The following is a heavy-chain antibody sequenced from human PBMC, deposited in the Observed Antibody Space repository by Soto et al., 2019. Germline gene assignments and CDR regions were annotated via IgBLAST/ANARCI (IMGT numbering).Heavy chain of an antibody. Sequence: QVQLQQWGAGLLKPSETLSLTCAVYGGSFSGYYWSWIRQPPGKGLEWIGEVNHSGSTTYNSSLRSRVTISGDTASNRCSLRLTSATAADTAVYFCAGTGPTYGFDVWGQGTLVSVSS. CDR3: AGTGPTYGFDV. J-gene: IGHJ3*01. V-gene: IGHV4-34*01. D-gene: IGHD2-8*02. CDR1: GGSFSGYY. CDR2: VNHSGST.